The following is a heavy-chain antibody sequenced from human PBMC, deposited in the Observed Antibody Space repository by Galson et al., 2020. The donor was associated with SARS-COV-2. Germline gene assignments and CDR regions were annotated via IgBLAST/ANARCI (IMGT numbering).Heavy chain of an antibody. Sequence: SCAASGFTFSSYGMHWVRQAPGKGLEWVAVIWYDGSNKYYADSVKGRFTISRDNSKNTLYLQMNSLRAEDTAVYYCARDEGTVTTGDAFDIWGQGTMVTVSS. J-gene: IGHJ3*02. D-gene: IGHD4-17*01. V-gene: IGHV3-33*01. CDR1: GFTFSSYG. CDR3: ARDEGTVTTGDAFDI. CDR2: IWYDGSNK.